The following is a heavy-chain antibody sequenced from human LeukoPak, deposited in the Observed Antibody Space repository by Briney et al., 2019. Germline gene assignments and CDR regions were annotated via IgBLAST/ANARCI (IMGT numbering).Heavy chain of an antibody. CDR2: ISGSGGST. Sequence: GGSLRLSCAASGFTFSSYAMSWVRQAPGKGLEWVPAISGSGGSTYYADSVKGRFTISRDNSKNTLYLQMNSLRAEDTAVYYCAKDRYGDYVFDYWGQGALVTVSS. CDR1: GFTFSSYA. J-gene: IGHJ4*02. D-gene: IGHD4-17*01. CDR3: AKDRYGDYVFDY. V-gene: IGHV3-23*01.